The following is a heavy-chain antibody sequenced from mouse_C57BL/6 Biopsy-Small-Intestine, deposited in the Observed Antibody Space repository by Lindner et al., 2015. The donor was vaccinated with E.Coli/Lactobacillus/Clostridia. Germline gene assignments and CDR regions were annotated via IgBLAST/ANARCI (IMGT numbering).Heavy chain of an antibody. CDR1: GYTFTSYY. Sequence: SVKVSCKASGYTFTSYYIHWVRQAPGQGLEWMGIINPSGGSTSYAQKFQGRVAMTRDTSTSTVYMELSSLRSEDTAVYYCARRGDRSGSSCLLDYWGQGTLVTVSS. D-gene: IGHD1-1*01. V-gene: IGHV1-55*01. J-gene: IGHJ4*01. CDR2: INPSGGST. CDR3: ARRGDRSGSSCLLDY.